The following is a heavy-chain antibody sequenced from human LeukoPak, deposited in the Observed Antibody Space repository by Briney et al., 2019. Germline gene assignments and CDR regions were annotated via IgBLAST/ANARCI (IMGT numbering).Heavy chain of an antibody. CDR2: IYYSGST. D-gene: IGHD6-13*01. Sequence: PSQTLSLTCTVSGGSISSGDYYWSWIRQPPGKGLEGIGYIYYSGSTYDNPSLKSRVTISVDTSKNQFSLKLSSVPAADTAVYYCARASWRSSWYFDYWGQGTLVTVSS. J-gene: IGHJ4*02. V-gene: IGHV4-30-4*01. CDR3: ARASWRSSWYFDY. CDR1: GGSISSGDYY.